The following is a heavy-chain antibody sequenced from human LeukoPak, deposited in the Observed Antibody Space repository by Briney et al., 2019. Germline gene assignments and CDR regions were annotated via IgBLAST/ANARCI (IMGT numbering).Heavy chain of an antibody. CDR3: AATSGWYDSYFGH. CDR2: VSWNRDYI. J-gene: IGHJ4*02. CDR1: AFIYDDYA. D-gene: IGHD6-19*01. Sequence: TGGSLILSCVASAFIYDDYALHWVRQVPGGGLEWVAGVSWNRDYIGYADSVKGRFTISKDDARKPIYLHMNSLRVDDTAFYHCAATSGWYDSYFGHWGQGTLVTVSS. V-gene: IGHV3-9*01.